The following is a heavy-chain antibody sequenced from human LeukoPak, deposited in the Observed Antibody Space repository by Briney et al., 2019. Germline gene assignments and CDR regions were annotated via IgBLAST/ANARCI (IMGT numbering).Heavy chain of an antibody. J-gene: IGHJ5*02. CDR3: ARAPSLWVNWFDP. Sequence: GASVKVSCKASGYSFIGYYMHWVRQAPGQGLEWMGWINPNNGGTNLAQKFQGRVTMTRDTSISTAYMELSRLRSDDTAVYYCARAPSLWVNWFDPWGQGTLVTVSS. CDR1: GYSFIGYY. V-gene: IGHV1-2*02. CDR2: INPNNGGT. D-gene: IGHD3-10*01.